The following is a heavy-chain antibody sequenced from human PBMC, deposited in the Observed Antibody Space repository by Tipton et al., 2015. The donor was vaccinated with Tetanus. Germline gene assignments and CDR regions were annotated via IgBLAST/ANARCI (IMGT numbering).Heavy chain of an antibody. Sequence: TLSLTCTVSGGSISSYYWTWIRQPPGKGLEWTGYIYYSGSTNYNPPLKSRVTISVDTSKNQFSLKLSSVTAADTAVYYCARSEQQLVRGYYYYYYMDVWGKGTTVTVSS. D-gene: IGHD6-13*01. CDR2: IYYSGST. CDR1: GGSISSYY. V-gene: IGHV4-59*07. J-gene: IGHJ6*03. CDR3: ARSEQQLVRGYYYYYYMDV.